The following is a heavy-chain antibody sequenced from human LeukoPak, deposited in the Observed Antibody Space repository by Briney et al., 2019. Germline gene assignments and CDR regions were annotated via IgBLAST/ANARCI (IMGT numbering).Heavy chain of an antibody. CDR1: GFTFTNSW. V-gene: IGHV3-7*01. D-gene: IGHD1-26*01. Sequence: GGSLRFSCAASGFTFTNSWMAWVRQAPGKGLEWVANIKQDGSTKHYADSLKGRFTISRDNPKNSLYLQMNNLRADDTAVYYCTRDTDGSLDYWGQGILVTVAS. CDR3: TRDTDGSLDY. J-gene: IGHJ4*02. CDR2: IKQDGSTK.